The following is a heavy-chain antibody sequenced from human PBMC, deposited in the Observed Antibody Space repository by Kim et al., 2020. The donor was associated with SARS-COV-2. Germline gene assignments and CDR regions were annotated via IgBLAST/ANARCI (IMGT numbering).Heavy chain of an antibody. D-gene: IGHD3-10*01. Sequence: GGSLRLSCAASGFTFSSYGMHWVRQAPGKGLEWVAVISYDGSNKYYADSVKGRFTISRDNSKNTLYLQMNSLRAEDTAVYYCAKLPVRGPVWGYFDYWGQGTLVTVSS. V-gene: IGHV3-30*18. J-gene: IGHJ4*02. CDR2: ISYDGSNK. CDR1: GFTFSSYG. CDR3: AKLPVRGPVWGYFDY.